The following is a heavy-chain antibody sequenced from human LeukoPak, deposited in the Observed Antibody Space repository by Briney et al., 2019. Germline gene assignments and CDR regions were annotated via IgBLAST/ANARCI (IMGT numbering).Heavy chain of an antibody. D-gene: IGHD3-10*01. Sequence: GGSLRLSCAASGFTFSDYYMSWIRQAPGKGLEWVSYISSSGSTIYYADSVKGRFTISRDNAKNSLYLQMNSLRAEDTAVYYCATGGSGSYRRVFSNWFDPWGQGTLVTVSS. V-gene: IGHV3-11*01. J-gene: IGHJ5*02. CDR3: ATGGSGSYRRVFSNWFDP. CDR2: ISSSGSTI. CDR1: GFTFSDYY.